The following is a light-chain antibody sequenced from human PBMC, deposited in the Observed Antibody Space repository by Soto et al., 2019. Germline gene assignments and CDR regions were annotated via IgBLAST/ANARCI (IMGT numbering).Light chain of an antibody. Sequence: EIILTQSPASLSVSPGDRATLSCMASQSVNNNLAWYQQKPGQAPRHLIYGASTRATGIPGRFRGSGSGTEFTLNIPSLPSEDCAVYFCKKYNNWPTDPFGQGTKLEI. CDR3: KKYNNWPTDP. V-gene: IGKV3-15*01. J-gene: IGKJ2*01. CDR2: GAS. CDR1: QSVNNN.